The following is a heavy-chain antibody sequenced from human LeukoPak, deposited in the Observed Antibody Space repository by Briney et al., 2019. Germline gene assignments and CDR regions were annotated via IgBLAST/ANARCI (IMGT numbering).Heavy chain of an antibody. Sequence: SETLSLTCTVSGGSIRSGGYYWSWIRQHPGKGLEWIGYIYYSGNTYYNPSLNSRVTISVDTSKNQFSLKLSSVTAADTAVYYCARDTPWGYFDWGQGTLVTVSS. V-gene: IGHV4-31*03. D-gene: IGHD3-9*01. CDR2: IYYSGNT. J-gene: IGHJ4*02. CDR1: GGSIRSGGYY. CDR3: ARDTPWGYFD.